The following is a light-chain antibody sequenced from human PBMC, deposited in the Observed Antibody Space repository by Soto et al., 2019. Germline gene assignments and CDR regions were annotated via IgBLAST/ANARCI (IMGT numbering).Light chain of an antibody. J-gene: IGKJ5*01. Sequence: VLAQSPGTLSLSPGERATLSRRASQSVDSTYLAWYQQKPGQAPRLLIYGASNRATGIPDRFSGSGSGTDFTLTISRLEPEDFAVYYCHQYGRSPPITFGQGTRLEIK. CDR3: HQYGRSPPIT. CDR2: GAS. V-gene: IGKV3-20*01. CDR1: QSVDSTY.